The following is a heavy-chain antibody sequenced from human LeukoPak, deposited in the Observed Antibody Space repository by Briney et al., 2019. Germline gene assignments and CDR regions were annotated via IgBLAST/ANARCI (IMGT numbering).Heavy chain of an antibody. CDR3: ATLVDTAMVTPHDY. CDR2: IIPILGIA. D-gene: IGHD5-18*01. V-gene: IGHV1-69*04. J-gene: IGHJ4*02. Sequence: GASVKVSCKASGGTFGSYAISWVRQAPGQGLEWMGRIIPILGIANYAQKFQGRVTITADKSTSTAYVELSSLRSEDTAVYYCATLVDTAMVTPHDYWGQGTLVTVSS. CDR1: GGTFGSYA.